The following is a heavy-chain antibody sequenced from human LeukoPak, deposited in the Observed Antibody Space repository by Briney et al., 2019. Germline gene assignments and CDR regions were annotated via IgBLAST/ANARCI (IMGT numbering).Heavy chain of an antibody. CDR3: ARGQARSGRKIWGP. CDR2: MDPNSGNT. V-gene: IGHV1-8*01. CDR1: GYTFTSYD. D-gene: IGHD1-26*01. J-gene: IGHJ5*02. Sequence: ASVKVSCKASGYTFTSYDINWVRQATGQGLEWMGWMDPNSGNTGYAQKFQGRVTMTRNTSISTAYMELSSLRSEDTAVYYCARGQARSGRKIWGPWGQGTLVTVSS.